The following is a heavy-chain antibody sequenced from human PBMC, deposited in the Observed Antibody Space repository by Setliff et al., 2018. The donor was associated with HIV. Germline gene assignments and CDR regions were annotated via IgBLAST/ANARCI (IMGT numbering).Heavy chain of an antibody. CDR2: AAFDGRNQ. D-gene: IGHD3-22*01. J-gene: IGHJ3*01. CDR1: GFMFSDFG. Sequence: GSLRLSCVASGFMFSDFGMHWVRQAPGKGLEWLAFAAFDGRNQIHAESVEGRVTISRDNAKNTLYLQLHSLRDEEAAVYYCEKSLSSGFALDALDFRGQGTKVTVSS. V-gene: IGHV3-30*02. CDR3: EKSLSSGFALDALDF.